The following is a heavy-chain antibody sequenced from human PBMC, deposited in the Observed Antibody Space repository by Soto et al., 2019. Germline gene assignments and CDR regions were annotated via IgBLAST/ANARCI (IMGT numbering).Heavy chain of an antibody. CDR2: ISGSGGST. V-gene: IGHV3-23*01. CDR1: GFTFSSYA. D-gene: IGHD3-22*01. CDR3: EKARHYYDSSGYSEP. J-gene: IGHJ4*02. Sequence: EVQLLESGGGLVQPGGSLRLSCAASGFTFSSYAMSWVRQAPGKGLEWVSAISGSGGSTYYADSVKGRFTISRDNSKNTMYLQMNSLRAEDTAVYYCEKARHYYDSSGYSEPWGQGTLVTVSS.